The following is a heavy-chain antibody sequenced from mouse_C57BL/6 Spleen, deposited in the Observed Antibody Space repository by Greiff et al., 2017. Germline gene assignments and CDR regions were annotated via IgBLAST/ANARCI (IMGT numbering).Heavy chain of an antibody. CDR3: ARHGSSLYYAMDY. D-gene: IGHD1-1*01. CDR2: ISNGGGST. V-gene: IGHV5-12*01. Sequence: EVKVEESGGGLVQPGGSLKLSCAASGFTFSDYYMYWVRQTPEKRLEWVAYISNGGGSTYYPDTVKGRFTISRDNAKNTLYLQMSRLKSEDTAMYYCARHGSSLYYAMDYWGQGTSVTVSS. CDR1: GFTFSDYY. J-gene: IGHJ4*01.